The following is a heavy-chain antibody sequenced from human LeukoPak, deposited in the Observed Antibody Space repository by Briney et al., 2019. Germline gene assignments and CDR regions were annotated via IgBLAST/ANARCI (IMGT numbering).Heavy chain of an antibody. V-gene: IGHV1-8*01. CDR3: ARGFAPTDYDEYFQH. CDR2: MNPNSGNT. Sequence: ASVKVSCKASGYTFTSYDINWVRQATGQGLEWMGWMNPNSGNTGYAQKFQGRVTMTRNTSISTAYMELSSLRSEDTAVYYCARGFAPTDYDEYFQHWGQGILVTVSS. D-gene: IGHD4-17*01. CDR1: GYTFTSYD. J-gene: IGHJ1*01.